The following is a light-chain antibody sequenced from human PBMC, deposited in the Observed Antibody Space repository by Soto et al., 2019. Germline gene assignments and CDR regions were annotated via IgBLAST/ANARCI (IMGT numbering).Light chain of an antibody. J-gene: IGKJ2*01. Sequence: AIQMTQSPSSLSASVGDTVTITCRASQGIRNDLAWYQQKPGKAPNLLIYAASYLQSGVPSRFSGSGSGTDFTLTISSLQPEDFATYYCLQDYNSPYTFGQGTKLEIK. CDR2: AAS. V-gene: IGKV1-6*01. CDR3: LQDYNSPYT. CDR1: QGIRND.